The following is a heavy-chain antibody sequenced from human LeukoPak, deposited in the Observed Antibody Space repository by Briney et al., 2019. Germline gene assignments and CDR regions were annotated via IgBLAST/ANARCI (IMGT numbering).Heavy chain of an antibody. J-gene: IGHJ4*02. Sequence: ASVKVSCKASGYTFTGYYMHWVRQAPGQGLEWMGWINPNSGGTNYAQKFQGRVTMTRDTSISTAYMELSRLRSDDTAVYYCARVAYYDILTGYYNYWGQGTLVTVSS. D-gene: IGHD3-9*01. V-gene: IGHV1-2*02. CDR2: INPNSGGT. CDR1: GYTFTGYY. CDR3: ARVAYYDILTGYYNY.